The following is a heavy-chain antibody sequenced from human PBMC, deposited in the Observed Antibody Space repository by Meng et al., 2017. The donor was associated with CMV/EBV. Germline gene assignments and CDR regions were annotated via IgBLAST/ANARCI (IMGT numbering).Heavy chain of an antibody. CDR3: ARSVVVIAIPRLCPGGNYFDY. J-gene: IGHJ4*02. CDR1: GYTFTSYY. V-gene: IGHV1-46*01. D-gene: IGHD2-21*01. CDR2: INPSGGST. Sequence: ASVNVSCKASGYTFTSYYMHWVRQAPGQGLEWMGIINPSGGSTSYAQKLQGRVTMTRDTSTSTVYMELSSLRSEDTAVYYCARSVVVIAIPRLCPGGNYFDYWGQGTLVTVSS.